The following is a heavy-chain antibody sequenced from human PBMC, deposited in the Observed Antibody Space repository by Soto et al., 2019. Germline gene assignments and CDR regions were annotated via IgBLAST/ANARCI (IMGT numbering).Heavy chain of an antibody. Sequence: QVQLVESGGGVVQPGRSLRLSCAASGFTFSSYGMHWVRQAPGKGLEWVAVIWYDGSNKYYADSVKGRFTIARDISKNTVCLQMNSLRSEGTAVYYCARGYGFWSGYPEDWGQGTLVSVCS. CDR3: ARGYGFWSGYPED. CDR2: IWYDGSNK. J-gene: IGHJ4*02. CDR1: GFTFSSYG. V-gene: IGHV3-33*01. D-gene: IGHD3-3*01.